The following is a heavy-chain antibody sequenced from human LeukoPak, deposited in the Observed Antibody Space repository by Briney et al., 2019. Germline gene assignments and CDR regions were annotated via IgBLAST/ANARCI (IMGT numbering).Heavy chain of an antibody. CDR2: IFPDYSDT. CDR3: ARPRGGTTRPFDS. Sequence: GAPLKTPCKGPGYPSTTFLIGWVRQIPGKGLEWMGIIFPDYSDTINSPSFQGQVTISADNSITTPYLQWSCLTAPDTAMYYCARPRGGTTRPFDSWGQGTLVTVSS. V-gene: IGHV5-51*01. D-gene: IGHD6-6*01. CDR1: GYPSTTFL. J-gene: IGHJ4*02.